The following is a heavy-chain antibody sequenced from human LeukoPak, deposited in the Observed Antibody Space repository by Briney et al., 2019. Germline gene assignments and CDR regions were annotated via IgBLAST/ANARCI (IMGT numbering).Heavy chain of an antibody. CDR3: ARGPLGEVGIVRMDV. CDR1: GYTFTSYN. V-gene: IGHV1-8*01. D-gene: IGHD1-26*01. Sequence: ASVKVSCKASGYTFTSYNINWVRQATGQGLEWMGWMNPNSGNTGYAQNFQDRVTMTRNTSITTAYMELSSLISEDTAVYYCARGPLGEVGIVRMDVWGQGTTVTVSS. CDR2: MNPNSGNT. J-gene: IGHJ6*02.